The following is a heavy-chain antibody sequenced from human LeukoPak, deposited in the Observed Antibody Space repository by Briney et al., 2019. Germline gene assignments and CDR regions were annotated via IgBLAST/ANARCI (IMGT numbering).Heavy chain of an antibody. CDR1: GGSISSYY. CDR2: IYYSGST. V-gene: IGHV4-59*01. D-gene: IGHD5-18*01. J-gene: IGHJ4*02. Sequence: SETLSLTCTVSGGSISSYYWSWIRQPPGKGLEWIGYIYYSGSTNYNPSLKSRVTISVDTSKNQFSLKLSSVTAADTAVYYCARLGGLWSRPVEDWGQGTLVTVSS. CDR3: ARLGGLWSRPVED.